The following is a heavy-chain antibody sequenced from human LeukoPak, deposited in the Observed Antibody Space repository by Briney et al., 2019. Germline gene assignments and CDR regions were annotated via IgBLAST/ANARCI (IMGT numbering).Heavy chain of an antibody. D-gene: IGHD2-2*01. CDR2: ISSSSSYI. J-gene: IGHJ4*02. V-gene: IGHV3-21*01. Sequence: PGGSLRLSCAASGFTFSSYSMNWVRQAPGKGLEWVSSISSSSSYIYYADSVKGRFTISRDNAKNSLYLQMNSLRAEDTAVYYCARAVDCSSTSCGEFDYWGQGTLVTVSS. CDR1: GFTFSSYS. CDR3: ARAVDCSSTSCGEFDY.